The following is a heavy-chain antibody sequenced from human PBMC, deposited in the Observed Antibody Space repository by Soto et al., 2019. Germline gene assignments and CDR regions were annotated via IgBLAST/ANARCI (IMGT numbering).Heavy chain of an antibody. CDR1: GFTFSSYA. CDR2: ISGSGGST. D-gene: IGHD3-3*01. CDR3: AKDPYYDFWSGRAYYFDY. Sequence: EVQLLESGGGLVQPGGSLRLSCAASGFTFSSYAMSWVRQAPGKGLEWVSAISGSGGSTYYADSVKGRFTISRDNSKNTLYLQMNSLRAEDTAVYYCAKDPYYDFWSGRAYYFDYWGQGTLVTVSS. J-gene: IGHJ4*02. V-gene: IGHV3-23*01.